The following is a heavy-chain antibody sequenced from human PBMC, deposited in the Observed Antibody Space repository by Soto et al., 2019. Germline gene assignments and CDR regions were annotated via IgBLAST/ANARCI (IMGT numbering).Heavy chain of an antibody. CDR2: ISGSGGST. D-gene: IGHD3-22*01. CDR1: GFTFSSYA. J-gene: IGHJ6*02. CDR3: ANVMIVAYGMDV. V-gene: IGHV3-23*01. Sequence: EVQLLESGGGLVQPGGSLRLSCAASGFTFSSYAMSWVRQAPGKGLEWVSAISGSGGSTYYADSVKGRFTISRDNSKNTLYLQMNSLTAEYTAVYYCANVMIVAYGMDVWGQGTTVTVSS.